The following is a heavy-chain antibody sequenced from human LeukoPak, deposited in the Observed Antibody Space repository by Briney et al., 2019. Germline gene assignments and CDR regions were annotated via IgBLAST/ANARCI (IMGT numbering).Heavy chain of an antibody. V-gene: IGHV4-34*01. CDR2: INHSGST. CDR1: GESFSGYY. Sequence: SETLSLTCAVYGESFSGYYWSWIRQPPGKGLEWIGEINHSGSTNYNPSLKSRVTISVDTSKNQFSLKLSSVTAADTAVYYCARRPSIAAPLDYWGQGTLVTVSS. CDR3: ARRPSIAAPLDY. D-gene: IGHD6-6*01. J-gene: IGHJ4*02.